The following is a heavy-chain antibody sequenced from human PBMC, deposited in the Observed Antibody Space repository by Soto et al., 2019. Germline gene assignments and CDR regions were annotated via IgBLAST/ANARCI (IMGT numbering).Heavy chain of an antibody. Sequence: QVQLQQWGAGLLKPSETLSLTCAVYGGSFSGYYWSWIRQPPGKGLEWIGEIKHSGSTNYNPSLTGRVPISVDTSKNQFSLKLSSVTAADTAVYYCARVQRAPVYAMQRRGGGFIDYWGQGTLVTVSS. J-gene: IGHJ4*02. D-gene: IGHD2-8*01. V-gene: IGHV4-34*01. CDR2: IKHSGST. CDR1: GGSFSGYY. CDR3: ARVQRAPVYAMQRRGGGFIDY.